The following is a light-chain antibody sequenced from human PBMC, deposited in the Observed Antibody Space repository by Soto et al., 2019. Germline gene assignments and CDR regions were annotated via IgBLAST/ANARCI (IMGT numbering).Light chain of an antibody. Sequence: EIVLTQSPGTLSLSPGARATLSCRASQSVSSSYLAWYQQKPGQAPRLLIYGASSRATGIPDRFSGSGSGTDLTITISRLEPEDVEVYDGQQYGSSTRTFGQGTKVDIK. V-gene: IGKV3-20*01. J-gene: IGKJ1*01. CDR1: QSVSSSY. CDR2: GAS. CDR3: QQYGSSTRT.